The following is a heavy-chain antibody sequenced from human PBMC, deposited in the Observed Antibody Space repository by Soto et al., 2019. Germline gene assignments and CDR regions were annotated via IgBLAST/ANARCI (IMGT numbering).Heavy chain of an antibody. D-gene: IGHD1-7*01. Sequence: QVQLQESGPGLVKPSQTLSLTCTVSGGSISSGGYYWSWIRQHPGKGLEWIGYIYYSGSTYYNPPLKSRVTLSVDTSKNQFSLKLSSVTAADTAVYYCARGITGTTGDYYYYYGMDVWGQGTTVTVSS. J-gene: IGHJ6*02. V-gene: IGHV4-31*03. CDR3: ARGITGTTGDYYYYYGMDV. CDR1: GGSISSGGYY. CDR2: IYYSGST.